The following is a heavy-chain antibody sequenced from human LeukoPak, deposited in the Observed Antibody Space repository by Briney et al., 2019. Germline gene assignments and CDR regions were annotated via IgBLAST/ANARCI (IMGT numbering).Heavy chain of an antibody. J-gene: IGHJ4*02. CDR3: ARGGVDTATRGVYYFDY. V-gene: IGHV3-30-3*01. CDR1: GFTFSSYA. CDR2: ISYDGSNK. D-gene: IGHD5-18*01. Sequence: GGSLRLSCAASGFTFSSYAMHWARQAPGKGLEWVAVISYDGSNKYYADSVKGRFTISRDNSKNTLYLQMNSLRAEDTAVYYCARGGVDTATRGVYYFDYWGQGTLVTVSS.